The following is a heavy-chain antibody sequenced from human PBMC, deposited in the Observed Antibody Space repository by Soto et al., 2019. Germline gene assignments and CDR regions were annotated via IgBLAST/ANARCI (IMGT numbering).Heavy chain of an antibody. CDR1: GFSFNVYS. Sequence: PGGSLRLSCAASGFSFNVYSMNWVRQAPGKWLEWISSISSSSNYIHYRDSVRGRFTISRDNAKNSLYLQLDSLRVEDTAVYFCARDRGSEVFDSWGQGTLVTVSS. V-gene: IGHV3-21*01. D-gene: IGHD5-12*01. J-gene: IGHJ5*01. CDR3: ARDRGSEVFDS. CDR2: ISSSSNYI.